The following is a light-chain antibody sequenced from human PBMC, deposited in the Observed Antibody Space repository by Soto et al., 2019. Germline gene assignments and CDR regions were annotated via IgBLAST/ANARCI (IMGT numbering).Light chain of an antibody. J-gene: IGKJ1*01. CDR3: QQRSIWPWT. CDR2: DTS. V-gene: IGKV3-11*01. CDR1: QSVNNY. Sequence: IVLTHSPGTLSLSPWERATLSCRASQSVNNYLAWYQQKPGQAPRLLIYDTSDRATGIPARFSGSGSGTDFTLTISSLEPEDFAVFYCQQRSIWPWTFGQGTKVDI.